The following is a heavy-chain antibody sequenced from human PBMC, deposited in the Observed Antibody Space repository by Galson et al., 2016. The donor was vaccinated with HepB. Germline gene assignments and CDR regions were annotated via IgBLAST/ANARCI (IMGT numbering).Heavy chain of an antibody. CDR3: VSDGRITASGMDV. D-gene: IGHD5-18*01. J-gene: IGHJ6*02. V-gene: IGHV3-74*01. CDR2: IDPQGGSI. Sequence: SLRLSCADSGITFTNYWMDWVRQVPGRGLEWVSRIDPQGGSIKYVDSVKGRFTNSRDNAKDTLYLQMNSLRFDDTAVYYCVSDGRITASGMDVWGQGTTVTVSS. CDR1: GITFTNYW.